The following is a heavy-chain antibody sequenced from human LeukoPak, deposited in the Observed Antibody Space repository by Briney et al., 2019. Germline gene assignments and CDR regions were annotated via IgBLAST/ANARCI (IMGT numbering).Heavy chain of an antibody. CDR2: IPYDLSNN. V-gene: IGHV3-30*04. J-gene: IGHJ4*02. CDR3: ARDRNLYSRYDPSPYYFDY. D-gene: IGHD5-12*01. Sequence: GGSVSLLCGVWGYTYSRYDKQGVREARGRGWEGGADIPYDLSNNYYADSVQGRFTISRDNSKNTLYLQMNSLRAEDTAVYYCARDRNLYSRYDPSPYYFDYWGQGTLVTVSS. CDR1: GYTYSRYD.